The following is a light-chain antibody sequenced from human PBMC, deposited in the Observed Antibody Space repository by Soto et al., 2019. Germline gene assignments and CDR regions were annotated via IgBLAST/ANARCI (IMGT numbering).Light chain of an antibody. CDR2: KAS. Sequence: DIQMTQSPSTLSGSVGDRVTINCRASQTISSWLAWYQQKPGKAPKLLIYKASTLKSGVPSRFSGSGSVTEFTLTISSLQPDDFATYYCQHYNSYSWTFGQGTKVDIK. V-gene: IGKV1-5*03. CDR3: QHYNSYSWT. J-gene: IGKJ1*01. CDR1: QTISSW.